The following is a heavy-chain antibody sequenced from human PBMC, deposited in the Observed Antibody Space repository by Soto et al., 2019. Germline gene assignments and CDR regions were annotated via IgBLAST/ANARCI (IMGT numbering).Heavy chain of an antibody. Sequence: DVQLVESGGGLMQPGESLRLSCAAAGLTVSGKKYVAWLRQAPGRWLQWVSALSDGEGGVESDSVKGRFTISSDSSKTTVYLHMNDLRPADRAVYFCGTRHERGHAYAVWGQVTTVTVSS. CDR1: GLTVSGKKY. J-gene: IGHJ3*01. V-gene: IGHV3-53*01. CDR3: GTRHERGHAYAV. D-gene: IGHD3-10*01. CDR2: LSDGEGG.